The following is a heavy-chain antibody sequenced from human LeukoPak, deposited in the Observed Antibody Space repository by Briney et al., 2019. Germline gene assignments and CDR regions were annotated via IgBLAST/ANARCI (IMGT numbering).Heavy chain of an antibody. CDR3: ARTVYYGDKDWFDP. V-gene: IGHV3-53*01. CDR1: GFTVSSNY. D-gene: IGHD4-17*01. Sequence: GGSLRLSCAASGFTVSSNYMSWVRQAPGKGLEWVSIIYSGGRTYYADSVKGRFTISRDNSNSTLYLQMNSLRAEDTAVYYCARTVYYGDKDWFDPWGQGTLVTVSS. J-gene: IGHJ5*02. CDR2: IYSGGRT.